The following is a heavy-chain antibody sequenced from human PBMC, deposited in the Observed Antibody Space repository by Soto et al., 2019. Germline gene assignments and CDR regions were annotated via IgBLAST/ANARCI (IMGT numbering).Heavy chain of an antibody. CDR3: ARSVDCSSTSCYGYYYGMDV. V-gene: IGHV1-46*03. CDR1: GYTFTSYY. D-gene: IGHD2-2*01. Sequence: ASVKVSCKASGYTFTSYYMHWVRQAPGQGLEWMGIINPSGGSTSYAQKFQGRVTMTRDTSTSTVYMELSSLRSEDTAVYYCARSVDCSSTSCYGYYYGMDVWGQGTTVTVSS. J-gene: IGHJ6*02. CDR2: INPSGGST.